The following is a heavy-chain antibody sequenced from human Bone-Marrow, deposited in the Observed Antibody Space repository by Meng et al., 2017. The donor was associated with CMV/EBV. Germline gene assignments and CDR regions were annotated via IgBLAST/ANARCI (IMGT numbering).Heavy chain of an antibody. D-gene: IGHD5-18*01. V-gene: IGHV3-53*01. CDR1: GFTVSSNY. CDR3: ARDHTVDTAMGDYYYGMDV. J-gene: IGHJ6*02. CDR2: IYSGGST. Sequence: GGSLRLSCAASGFTVSSNYMSWVRQAPGKGLEWVSVIYSGGSTYYADSVKGRFTISRDNSKNTLYLQMNSLRAEDTAVYYCARDHTVDTAMGDYYYGMDVWGQGTTVTVSS.